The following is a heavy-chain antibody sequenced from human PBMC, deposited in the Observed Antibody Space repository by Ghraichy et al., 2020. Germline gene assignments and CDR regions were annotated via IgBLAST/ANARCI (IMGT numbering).Heavy chain of an antibody. V-gene: IGHV3-30-3*01. J-gene: IGHJ4*02. CDR3: ARVGGCSSTSCYIGY. CDR1: GFTFSSYT. Sequence: GGSLRLSCAASGFTFSSYTMHWVRQAPGKGLEWVAVISYDGSSKYYADSVKGRFTISRDNSKNTLYLQMNSLRAEDTAVYYCARVGGCSSTSCYIGYWGQGTLVTVSS. CDR2: ISYDGSSK. D-gene: IGHD2-2*02.